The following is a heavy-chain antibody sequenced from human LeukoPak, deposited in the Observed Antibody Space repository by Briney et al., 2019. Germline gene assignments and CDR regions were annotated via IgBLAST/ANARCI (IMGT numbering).Heavy chain of an antibody. CDR2: INPNSGGT. CDR3: AREPRRGHWFDP. Sequence: ASVKVSCKASGYTFTGYYMHWVRQAPGQGLEWMGWINPNSGGTNYAQKFQGRVTMTRDTSISTAYMELSRLRSDDTAVYSCAREPRRGHWFDPWGQGTLVTVSS. CDR1: GYTFTGYY. J-gene: IGHJ5*02. V-gene: IGHV1-2*02.